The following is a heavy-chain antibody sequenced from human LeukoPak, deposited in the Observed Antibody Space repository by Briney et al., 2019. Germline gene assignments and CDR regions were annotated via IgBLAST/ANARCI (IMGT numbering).Heavy chain of an antibody. CDR3: ARGATKYYFDY. D-gene: IGHD5-12*01. V-gene: IGHV1-2*04. Sequence: GASVKVSCKASGYTLIDYYMHWVRQAPGQGLEWMGWINPNSGITNYAQNFQGWVTMTRDTSISTAYMELSRLRSDDTAVYYCARGATKYYFDYWGQGTLVTVSS. J-gene: IGHJ4*02. CDR1: GYTLIDYY. CDR2: INPNSGIT.